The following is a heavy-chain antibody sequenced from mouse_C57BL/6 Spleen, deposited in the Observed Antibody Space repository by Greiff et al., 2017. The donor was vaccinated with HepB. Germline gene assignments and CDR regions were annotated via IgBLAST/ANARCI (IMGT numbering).Heavy chain of an antibody. J-gene: IGHJ2*01. CDR3: VRQGGTTPFDY. V-gene: IGHV10-1*01. CDR2: IRSKSNNYAT. D-gene: IGHD5-5*01. Sequence: DVQLQESGGGLVQPKGSLKLSCAASGFSFNTYAMNWVRQAPGKGLEWVARIRSKSNNYATYYADSVKDRFTISRDDSESMLYLQMNNLKTEDTAMYYCVRQGGTTPFDYWGQGTTLTVSS. CDR1: GFSFNTYA.